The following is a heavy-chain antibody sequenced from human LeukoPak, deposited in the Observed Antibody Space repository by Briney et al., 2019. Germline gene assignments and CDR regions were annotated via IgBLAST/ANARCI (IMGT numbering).Heavy chain of an antibody. V-gene: IGHV1-69*05. Sequence: SVKVSCKXSGGTFSSYAISWVRQAPGQGLEWMGRIIPIFGTANYAQKFQGRVTITTDESTSTAYMELSSLRSEDTAVYYRASEAMKIKHRITMIVVALDYWGQGTLVTVSS. J-gene: IGHJ4*02. CDR3: ASEAMKIKHRITMIVVALDY. CDR2: IIPIFGTA. D-gene: IGHD3-22*01. CDR1: GGTFSSYA.